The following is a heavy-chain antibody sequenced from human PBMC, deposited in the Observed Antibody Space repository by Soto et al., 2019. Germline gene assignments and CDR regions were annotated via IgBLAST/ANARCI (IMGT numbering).Heavy chain of an antibody. CDR3: AKFNYYGDYFQNSNWFDP. J-gene: IGHJ5*02. CDR2: ISGSGGST. CDR1: GFTFSSYA. Sequence: GGSLRLSCAASGFTFSSYAMSWVRQAPGKGLEWVSAISGSGGSTYYADSVKGRFTISRDNSKNTLYLQMNSLRAEDTAVYYCAKFNYYGDYFQNSNWFDPWGQGTLVTVSS. V-gene: IGHV3-23*01. D-gene: IGHD4-17*01.